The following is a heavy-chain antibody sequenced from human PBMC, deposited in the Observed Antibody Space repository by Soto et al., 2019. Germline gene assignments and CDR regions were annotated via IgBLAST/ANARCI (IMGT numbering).Heavy chain of an antibody. CDR2: IYYSGST. Sequence: SETLSLTCTASGGSISSSSYYWGWLRQPPGKGLGWIGSIYYSGSTYYNPSLKSRVTISVDTSKNQFSLKLSSVTAADTAVYYCARRRATNYYYYGMDVWGQGTTVT. V-gene: IGHV4-39*01. CDR1: GGSISSSSYY. CDR3: ARRRATNYYYYGMDV. J-gene: IGHJ6*02. D-gene: IGHD5-12*01.